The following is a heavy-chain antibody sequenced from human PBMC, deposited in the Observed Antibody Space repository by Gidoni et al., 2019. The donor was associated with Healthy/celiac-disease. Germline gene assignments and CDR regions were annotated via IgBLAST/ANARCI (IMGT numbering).Heavy chain of an antibody. Sequence: EVQLVESGGGLVKPGRSLRLSCTASGFTFGDYAMSWFRQAPGKGLEWVGFIRSKAYGGTTEYAASVKGRFTISRDDSKSIAYLQMNSLKTEDTAVYYCTRDPYDYVWGSYRGDAFDIWGQGTMVTVSS. CDR3: TRDPYDYVWGSYRGDAFDI. CDR2: IRSKAYGGTT. D-gene: IGHD3-16*02. V-gene: IGHV3-49*05. J-gene: IGHJ3*02. CDR1: GFTFGDYA.